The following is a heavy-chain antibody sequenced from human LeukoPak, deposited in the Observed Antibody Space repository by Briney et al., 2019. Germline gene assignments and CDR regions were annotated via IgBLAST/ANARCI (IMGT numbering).Heavy chain of an antibody. CDR1: GGSISSTTYY. CDR2: MSLIGST. D-gene: IGHD3-9*01. Sequence: SETLSLTCSVSGGSISSTTYYWGWIRHPPGKGLEWIGSMSLIGSTYYNPSLKSLFTISLHISKNHFSLKLSYVIAADTAVYYCARHRRHYDILTGYYAGHFDIWGQGTMVTVSS. J-gene: IGHJ3*02. CDR3: ARHRRHYDILTGYYAGHFDI. V-gene: IGHV4-39*01.